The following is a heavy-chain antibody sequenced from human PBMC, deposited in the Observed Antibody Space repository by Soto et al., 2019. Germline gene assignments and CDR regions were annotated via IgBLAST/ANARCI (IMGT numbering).Heavy chain of an antibody. CDR2: TYYSGST. CDR3: ARDRGRGYCSGGSCYRTDY. V-gene: IGHV4-39*02. D-gene: IGHD2-15*01. CDR1: GGSISSSSYY. J-gene: IGHJ4*02. Sequence: SETLSLTCTVSGGSISSSSYYWGWIRQPPGKGLEWIGSTYYSGSTYYNPSLKSRVTISVDTSKNQFSLKLSSVTAADTAVYYCARDRGRGYCSGGSCYRTDYWGQGTLVTVSS.